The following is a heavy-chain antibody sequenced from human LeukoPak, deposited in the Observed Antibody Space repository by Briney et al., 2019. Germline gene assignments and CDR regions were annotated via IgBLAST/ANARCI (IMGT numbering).Heavy chain of an antibody. CDR3: AREQRRYCSSTSCPIGQ. CDR2: INPNSGDT. Sequence: ASVKLSCKASGYTFTGYYMHWVRQAPGQGLEWMGWINPNSGDTNYAQRFQGRVTMTRDTSISTAYMDLSRLRSDDTAVYYCAREQRRYCSSTSCPIGQWGQGTLVTVSS. D-gene: IGHD2-2*01. J-gene: IGHJ4*02. CDR1: GYTFTGYY. V-gene: IGHV1-2*02.